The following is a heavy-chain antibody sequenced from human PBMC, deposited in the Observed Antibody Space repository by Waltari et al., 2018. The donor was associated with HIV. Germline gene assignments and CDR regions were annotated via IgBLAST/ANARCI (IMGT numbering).Heavy chain of an antibody. V-gene: IGHV3-7*01. CDR3: ARDQVLPYSSSFPGY. Sequence: EVQLVESGGGLVQPGGSLRLSCAASGFTFSSYCMSWVRQAPGKGLEWVANIKQDGSEKYYVALVKGRFTISRDNAKNSLYLQMNSLRAEDTAVYYCARDQVLPYSSSFPGYWGQGTLVTVSS. D-gene: IGHD6-6*01. CDR1: GFTFSSYC. CDR2: IKQDGSEK. J-gene: IGHJ4*02.